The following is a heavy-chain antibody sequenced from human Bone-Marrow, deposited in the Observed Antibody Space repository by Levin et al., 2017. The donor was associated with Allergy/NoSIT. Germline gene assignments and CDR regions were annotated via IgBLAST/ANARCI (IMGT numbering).Heavy chain of an antibody. J-gene: IGHJ4*02. Sequence: PGGSLRLSCVVSGFTFSNYAMSWVRQAPGKGLEWVSSLSASGDNTYYADSVKGRFTISRDNSKNTVYLQMNSLRAEDTALYYCAKKKNWNSLFFDYWGQGTLVTVSS. V-gene: IGHV3-23*01. CDR2: LSASGDNT. CDR3: AKKKNWNSLFFDY. CDR1: GFTFSNYA. D-gene: IGHD1-7*01.